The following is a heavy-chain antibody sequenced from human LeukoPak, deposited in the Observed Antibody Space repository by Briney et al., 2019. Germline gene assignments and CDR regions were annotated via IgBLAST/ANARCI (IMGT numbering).Heavy chain of an antibody. CDR3: ARGSHYDFWSGYYYYMDV. J-gene: IGHJ6*03. V-gene: IGHV4-59*01. Sequence: PSETLSLTCTVSGGSISSYYWSWIRQPPGKGLEWIGYIYYSGSTNYNPSLKSRVTISVDTSKNQFSLKLSSVTAADTAVYYCARGSHYDFWSGYYYYMDVWGKGTTVTVSS. D-gene: IGHD3-3*01. CDR1: GGSISSYY. CDR2: IYYSGST.